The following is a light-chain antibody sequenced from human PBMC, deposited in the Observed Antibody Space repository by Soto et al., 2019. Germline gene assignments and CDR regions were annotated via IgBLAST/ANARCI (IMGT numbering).Light chain of an antibody. J-gene: IGLJ2*01. Sequence: NFMLTQPHSVSASPGQTVNISCTRSSGSIGDNYVQWYQQRPGSAPTTLIYEDDRTSSGVPGRFSGSIDRSSNSASLTISGLETEDEADYYCQSYDYYTHVFGGGTKLTVL. CDR3: QSYDYYTHV. V-gene: IGLV6-57*04. CDR1: SGSIGDNY. CDR2: EDD.